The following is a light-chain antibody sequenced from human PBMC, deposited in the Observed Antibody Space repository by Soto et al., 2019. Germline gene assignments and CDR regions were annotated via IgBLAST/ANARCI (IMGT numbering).Light chain of an antibody. J-gene: IGKJ1*01. V-gene: IGKV4-1*01. CDR2: WAS. CDR3: QQYYSTLLT. Sequence: DIVMTQSPDSLAVSLGERATINCKSSQSVLYSSNNKNYLAWYQQKPGQPPKLLIYWASTRESGVPDRFSGSGSGTDFTLTISSLQAEDVAVYYCQQYYSTLLTFGQGTQVEIK. CDR1: QSVLYSSNNKNY.